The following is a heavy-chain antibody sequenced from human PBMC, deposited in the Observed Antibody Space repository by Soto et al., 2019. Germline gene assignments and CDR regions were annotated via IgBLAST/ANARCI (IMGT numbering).Heavy chain of an antibody. J-gene: IGHJ6*03. CDR2: ISGSGGST. Sequence: GGSLRLSCAASGFTFSSYAMSWVRQAPGKGLEWVSAISGSGGSTYCADSVKGRFTISRDNSKNTLYLQMNSLRAEDTAVYYCAKGCSSTSCPKNYYYYYMDVWGKGTTVTVSS. CDR3: AKGCSSTSCPKNYYYYYMDV. CDR1: GFTFSSYA. V-gene: IGHV3-23*01. D-gene: IGHD2-2*01.